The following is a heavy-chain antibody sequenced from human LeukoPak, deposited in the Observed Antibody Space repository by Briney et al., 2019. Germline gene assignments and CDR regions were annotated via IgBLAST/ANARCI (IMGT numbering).Heavy chain of an antibody. Sequence: SETLSLTCTVSGGAISSYCWSWIRQPPGKGLEWIGYVYYSESTVYRPSLKSRVTISIDTSKNQFSLKLSSVTAADTAVYYCASALFIENAFDIWGQGTMVTVSS. CDR2: VYYSEST. CDR3: ASALFIENAFDI. CDR1: GGAISSYC. J-gene: IGHJ3*02. D-gene: IGHD1-26*01. V-gene: IGHV4-59*01.